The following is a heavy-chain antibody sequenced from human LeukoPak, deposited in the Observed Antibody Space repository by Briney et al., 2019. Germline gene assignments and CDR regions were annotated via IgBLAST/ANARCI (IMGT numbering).Heavy chain of an antibody. CDR2: ISWNSGSI. D-gene: IGHD3-9*01. CDR3: AKDILNDILTGYGSGTDY. Sequence: GGSLRLSCAAWGITFSDYGMHGVRQARGKGPEWVSCISWNSGSIGYADSVKGRFTIPRDNAKNSLYLQINSLRAEDTALYYCAKDILNDILTGYGSGTDYWGEGTLVTVSS. J-gene: IGHJ4*02. CDR1: GITFSDYG. V-gene: IGHV3-9*01.